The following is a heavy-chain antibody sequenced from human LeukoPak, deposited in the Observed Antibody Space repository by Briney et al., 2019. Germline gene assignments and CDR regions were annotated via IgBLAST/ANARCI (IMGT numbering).Heavy chain of an antibody. CDR2: ISTSGGTT. Sequence: PGGSLRLSCTGSGFTFGSYEMNWVRQAPGKGLECVSYISTSGGTTYYTDSVKGRFTISRDNAKNSLYLQMNSLRDEDTAVYYCARDRGGYEFFDSWGQGILVTVSS. CDR1: GFTFGSYE. CDR3: ARDRGGYEFFDS. D-gene: IGHD5-12*01. V-gene: IGHV3-48*03. J-gene: IGHJ4*02.